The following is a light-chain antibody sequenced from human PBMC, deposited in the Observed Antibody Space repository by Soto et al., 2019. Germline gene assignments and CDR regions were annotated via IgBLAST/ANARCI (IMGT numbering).Light chain of an antibody. Sequence: EIVMTQSPATLSVSPGERASLSCRASQSVSSNLAWYQQKPGQAPRLRIYAASTRATGIPTRFSGSGSGTEFTLTISSLQSEDFAVYYCQQYTEWPPWTCGQGTKVEIK. CDR3: QQYTEWPPWT. CDR1: QSVSSN. V-gene: IGKV3-15*01. J-gene: IGKJ1*01. CDR2: AAS.